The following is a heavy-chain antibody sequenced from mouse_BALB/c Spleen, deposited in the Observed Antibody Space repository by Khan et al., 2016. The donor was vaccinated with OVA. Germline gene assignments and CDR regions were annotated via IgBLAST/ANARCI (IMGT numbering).Heavy chain of an antibody. J-gene: IGHJ2*01. CDR3: TRDRIDY. CDR2: INPTSGYT. CDR1: GYTFTTYW. Sequence: QVQLKESGAELAKPGASVKMSCKASGYTFTTYWMHWVKQRPGQGLEWIGYINPTSGYTDYNEKFKDKATLSADKSSSTAYMQLSSLTYEDSAVYYGTRDRIDYWGQGTTLTVSS. V-gene: IGHV1-7*01.